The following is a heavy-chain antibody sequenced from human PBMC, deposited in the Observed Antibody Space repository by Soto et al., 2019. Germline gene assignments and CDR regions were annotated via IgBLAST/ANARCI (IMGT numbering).Heavy chain of an antibody. Sequence: EVHLLESGGGLVQPGGSLRLSCAASGFTFRNYAMSWVRQAPGKVLEWVSAIIGSGGSTYYADSVKGRFTISRDNSKNTLYLQMNSLRAEDTAVYYCTPIHCDYTNSTDWGQGTLVTVSS. V-gene: IGHV3-23*01. CDR1: GFTFRNYA. J-gene: IGHJ4*02. CDR3: TPIHCDYTNSTD. CDR2: IIGSGGST. D-gene: IGHD4-17*01.